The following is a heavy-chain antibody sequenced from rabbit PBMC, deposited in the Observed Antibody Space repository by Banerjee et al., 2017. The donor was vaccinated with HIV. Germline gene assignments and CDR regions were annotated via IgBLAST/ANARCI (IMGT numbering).Heavy chain of an antibody. CDR1: GFSFSSYS. CDR2: IYAGDGST. J-gene: IGHJ4*01. V-gene: IGHV1S45*01. D-gene: IGHD6-1*01. Sequence: QEQLKESGGGLVKPGASLTLTCTASGFSFSSYSMCWVRQAPGKGLEWIGCIYAGDGSTDYASWAKGRFTISKTSSTTVTLQMTSLTAADTAIYFCARKLSLWGPGTLVTVS. CDR3: ARKLSL.